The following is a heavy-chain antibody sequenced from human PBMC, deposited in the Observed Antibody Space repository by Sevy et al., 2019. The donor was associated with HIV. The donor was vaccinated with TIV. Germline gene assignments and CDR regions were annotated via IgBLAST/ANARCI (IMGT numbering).Heavy chain of an antibody. J-gene: IGHJ4*02. Sequence: GGSLRLSCAASGFTFSSYAMHWVRQAPGKGLEWVALIWYDGSSKYYADSVKGRLTISRDNSKNTLSLQMNSLRAEDTAVYYCARGADYFDSSGANFEYWGQGTLVTVSS. CDR1: GFTFSSYA. CDR2: IWYDGSSK. D-gene: IGHD3-22*01. V-gene: IGHV3-30*07. CDR3: ARGADYFDSSGANFEY.